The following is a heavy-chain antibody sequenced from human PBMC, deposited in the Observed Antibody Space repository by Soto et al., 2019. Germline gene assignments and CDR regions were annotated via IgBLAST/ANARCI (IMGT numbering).Heavy chain of an antibody. J-gene: IGHJ6*03. CDR2: TYYRSKWYN. CDR3: ARGDHSSSWQIDYYYYMDV. Sequence: KQSQTLSLTCAISGDSVSSNSAAWNWIRQSPSRGLEWLGRTYYRSKWYNDYAVSVKSRITINPDTSKNQFSLQLNSVTPEDTAVYYCARGDHSSSWQIDYYYYMDVWGKGTTVTVSS. CDR1: GDSVSSNSAA. V-gene: IGHV6-1*01. D-gene: IGHD6-13*01.